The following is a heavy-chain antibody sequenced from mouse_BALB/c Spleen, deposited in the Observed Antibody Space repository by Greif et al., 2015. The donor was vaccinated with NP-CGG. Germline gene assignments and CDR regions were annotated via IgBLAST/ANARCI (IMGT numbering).Heavy chain of an antibody. V-gene: IGHV5-6-5*01. CDR1: GFTFSSYA. D-gene: IGHD2-4*01. J-gene: IGHJ4*01. Sequence: EVNVVESGGGLVKPGGSLKLSCAASGFTFSSYAMSGVRQTPEKRLEWVASISSGGSTYYPDSVKGRFTISRDNARNILYLQMSSLRSEDTAMYYCAREGYDSYYYAMDYWGQGTSVTVSS. CDR3: AREGYDSYYYAMDY. CDR2: ISSGGST.